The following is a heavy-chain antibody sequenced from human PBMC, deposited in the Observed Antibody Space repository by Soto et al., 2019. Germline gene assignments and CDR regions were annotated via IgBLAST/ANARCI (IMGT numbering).Heavy chain of an antibody. V-gene: IGHV3-23*01. CDR1: GFTFSSYA. J-gene: IGHJ6*01. CDR3: AKAYYYGSGSYYNAYYYYYGMDV. Sequence: EVQLLESGGGLVQPGGSLRLSCAASGFTFSSYAMSWVRQAPGKGLEWVSAISGSGGSIYYADSVKGRFTISRDNSKNTLYLQMNSLRAEDTAVYYCAKAYYYGSGSYYNAYYYYYGMDVW. D-gene: IGHD3-10*01. CDR2: ISGSGGSI.